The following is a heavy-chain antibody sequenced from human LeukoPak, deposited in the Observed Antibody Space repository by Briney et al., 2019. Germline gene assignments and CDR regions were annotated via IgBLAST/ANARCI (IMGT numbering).Heavy chain of an antibody. CDR2: INHSGST. D-gene: IGHD6-19*01. V-gene: IGHV4-34*01. Sequence: SETLSLTCAVYGGSFSGYYWSWIRQPPGKGLEWIGEINHSGSTNYNPSLKSRVTISVDTSKNQFSLKLSSVTAADTAVYYCARAKELAGRAFDIWGQGTMVTVSS. CDR1: GGSFSGYY. J-gene: IGHJ3*02. CDR3: ARAKELAGRAFDI.